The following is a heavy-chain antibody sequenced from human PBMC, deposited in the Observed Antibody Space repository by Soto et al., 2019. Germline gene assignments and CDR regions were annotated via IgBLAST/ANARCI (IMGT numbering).Heavy chain of an antibody. CDR1: GFSLTTSGVG. CDR3: ARVPDY. V-gene: IGHV2-5*02. D-gene: IGHD3-3*01. Sequence: SGPTLVNPTQTLTLTCTFSGFSLTTSGVGVGWIRQPPGKALEWLALIYGDDDKRYSPSLKTRFTITKDTSRNQVALRMTNMDPADTGTYYCARVPDYWGQGTLVTVSS. CDR2: IYGDDDK. J-gene: IGHJ4*02.